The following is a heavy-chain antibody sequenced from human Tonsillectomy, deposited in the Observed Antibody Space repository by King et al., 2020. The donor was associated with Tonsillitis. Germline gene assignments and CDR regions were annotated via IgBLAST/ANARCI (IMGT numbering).Heavy chain of an antibody. J-gene: IGHJ6*02. Sequence: LQLQESGPGLVKPSETLSLTCTVSGGPITNSYYYWGWIRQPPGKGLEWIASIYYSGTTFYNPSLKSRVTISVDTSKNQFSLKLSSGTAADKALYYCARLADGDSRTANFCGMDVWGQGTTVTVSS. CDR1: GGPITNSYYY. CDR2: IYYSGTT. D-gene: IGHD4-17*01. CDR3: ARLADGDSRTANFCGMDV. V-gene: IGHV4-39*07.